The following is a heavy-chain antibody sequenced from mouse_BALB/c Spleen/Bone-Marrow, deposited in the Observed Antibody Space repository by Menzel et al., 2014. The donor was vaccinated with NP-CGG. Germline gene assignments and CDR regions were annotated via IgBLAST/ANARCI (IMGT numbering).Heavy chain of an antibody. D-gene: IGHD1-1*01. Sequence: EVKLQESGGGLVQPGGSLRLSCATSGFTFTEYYMSWVRQPPGQALEWLGFIRNKAKGYTTEYSASVKGRFTVYRDNSQSIVYLQVNTQRTEVRAAYSCAKDYNYGVNWYLDVWGAGTTVTVSS. CDR1: GFTFTEYY. J-gene: IGHJ1*01. V-gene: IGHV7-3*02. CDR2: IRNKAKGYTT. CDR3: AKDYNYGVNWYLDV.